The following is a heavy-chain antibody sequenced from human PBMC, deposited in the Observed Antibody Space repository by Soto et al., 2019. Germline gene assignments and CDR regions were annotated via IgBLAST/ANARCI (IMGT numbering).Heavy chain of an antibody. D-gene: IGHD3-10*02. V-gene: IGHV1-3*01. Sequence: ASVKVSCKASGYTFTSYAMHWVRQAPGQRLEWMGWINAGNGNTKYSQKFQGRVTITRDTSASTAYMELSSLRSEDKAGYYCAKTDVVSTRIENWGQGTLVTDSS. J-gene: IGHJ4*01. CDR1: GYTFTSYA. CDR2: INAGNGNT. CDR3: AKTDVVSTRIEN.